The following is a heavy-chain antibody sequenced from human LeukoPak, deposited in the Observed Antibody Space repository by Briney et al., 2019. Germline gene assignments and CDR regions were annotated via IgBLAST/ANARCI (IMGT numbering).Heavy chain of an antibody. CDR1: GFTVSTNY. V-gene: IGHV3-23*01. Sequence: GGSLRLSCAASGFTVSTNYMSWVRQAPGKGLEWVSAISGSGGSTYYADSVKGRFTISRDNSKNTLYLQMNSLRAEDTAVYYCAKDSRYCSSTSCSMGTDYWGQGTLVTVSS. CDR2: ISGSGGST. D-gene: IGHD2-2*01. J-gene: IGHJ4*02. CDR3: AKDSRYCSSTSCSMGTDY.